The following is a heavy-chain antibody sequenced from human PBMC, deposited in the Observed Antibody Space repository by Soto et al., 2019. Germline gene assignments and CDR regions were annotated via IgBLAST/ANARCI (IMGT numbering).Heavy chain of an antibody. CDR1: GYSISSSNW. CDR2: IYYSGSA. D-gene: IGHD2-2*01. J-gene: IGHJ3*02. Sequence: QVQLQESGPGLVKPSDTLSLICAVSGYSISSSNWWGWIRQPPGKGLEWIGNIYYSGSAYYNPSLKCRVTMSVDTSTNQFSLKLTSVTAVDTAVYYCARGDYAKAFDIWGQGTTVTVSS. CDR3: ARGDYAKAFDI. V-gene: IGHV4-28*03.